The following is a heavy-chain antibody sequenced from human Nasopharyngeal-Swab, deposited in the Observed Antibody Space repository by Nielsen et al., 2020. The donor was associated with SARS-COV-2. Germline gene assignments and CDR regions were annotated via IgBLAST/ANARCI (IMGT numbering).Heavy chain of an antibody. V-gene: IGHV4-59*01. CDR2: IYYSGST. D-gene: IGHD6-13*01. J-gene: IGHJ4*02. CDR3: ARTIIAAAEGYFDY. Sequence: GSLRLSCTVSDGSISSYYWSWIRQPPGKGLEWIGYIYYSGSTNYNPSLKSRVTISVDTSKNQFSLKLSSVTAADTAVYYCARTIIAAAEGYFDYWGQGTLVTVSS. CDR1: DGSISSYY.